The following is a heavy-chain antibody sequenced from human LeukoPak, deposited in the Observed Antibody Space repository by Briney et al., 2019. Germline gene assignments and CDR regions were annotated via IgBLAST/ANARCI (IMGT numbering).Heavy chain of an antibody. D-gene: IGHD3-10*01. CDR3: ARRFGEFTSYYFDY. CDR2: IYYSGST. V-gene: IGHV4-59*01. CDR1: GGSISSYY. Sequence: PSETLSLICTVSGGSISSYYWSWIRQPPGKGLEWIGYIYYSGSTNYNPSLKSRVTISVDTSKNQFSLKLSSVTAADTAVYYCARRFGEFTSYYFDYWGQGTLVTVSS. J-gene: IGHJ4*02.